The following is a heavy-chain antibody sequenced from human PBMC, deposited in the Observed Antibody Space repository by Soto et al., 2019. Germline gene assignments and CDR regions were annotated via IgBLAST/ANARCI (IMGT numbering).Heavy chain of an antibody. CDR3: ARDPLGGGWFDP. Sequence: QVQLVQSGAEVKKPGASMKVSCKASGYTFTSYAMHWVRQAPGQRLEWMGWINAGNGNTKYSQKFQGRVTITRDTYASTTYMELSSLRSEDTAVYYLARDPLGGGWFDPWGQGTLVTVSS. V-gene: IGHV1-3*01. D-gene: IGHD1-26*01. J-gene: IGHJ5*02. CDR1: GYTFTSYA. CDR2: INAGNGNT.